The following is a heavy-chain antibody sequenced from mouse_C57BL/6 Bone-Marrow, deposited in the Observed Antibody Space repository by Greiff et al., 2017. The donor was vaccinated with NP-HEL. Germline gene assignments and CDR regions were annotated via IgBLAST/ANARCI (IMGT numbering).Heavy chain of an antibody. D-gene: IGHD2-4*01. J-gene: IGHJ4*01. CDR3: ARIYYDYRDYAMDY. V-gene: IGHV1-66*01. Sequence: QVQLQQSGPELVKPGASVKISCKASGYSFTSYYIHWVKQRPGQGLEWIGWIYPGSGNTKYNEKFKGKATLTADTSSSTAYMQLSSLTSEDSAVYYCARIYYDYRDYAMDYWGQGTSVTVSA. CDR2: IYPGSGNT. CDR1: GYSFTSYY.